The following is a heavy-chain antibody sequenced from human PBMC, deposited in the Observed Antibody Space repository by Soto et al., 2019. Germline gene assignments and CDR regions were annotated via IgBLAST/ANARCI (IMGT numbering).Heavy chain of an antibody. CDR1: GGSVTSKTDY. J-gene: IGHJ5*02. V-gene: IGHV4-31*11. D-gene: IGHD1-7*01. Sequence: KPSETLSLTCAVSGGSVTSKTDYWMWIRQPPGKGLEWVGYIINGGTTYYHPSLESRLTISVDTSKNHFSLKLNSVTAADTAVYYCARGDWNYWFDPWGQGTLVTVSS. CDR2: IINGGTT. CDR3: ARGDWNYWFDP.